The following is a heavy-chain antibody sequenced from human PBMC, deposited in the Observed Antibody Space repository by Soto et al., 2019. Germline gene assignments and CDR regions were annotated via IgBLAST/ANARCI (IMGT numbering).Heavy chain of an antibody. Sequence: QVQLQQWGAGLLKPSETLSLTCAVYGGSVSGYYWSWIRQPPGKGLEWIGEINHSGSTNYNPSLKSRVTISVDTSTNQFSLKLSSVTAADTAVYYCARVTSGWLRFTDWYFDLWCRGTLVTVSS. CDR3: ARVTSGWLRFTDWYFDL. V-gene: IGHV4-34*01. CDR1: GGSVSGYY. D-gene: IGHD5-12*01. CDR2: INHSGST. J-gene: IGHJ2*01.